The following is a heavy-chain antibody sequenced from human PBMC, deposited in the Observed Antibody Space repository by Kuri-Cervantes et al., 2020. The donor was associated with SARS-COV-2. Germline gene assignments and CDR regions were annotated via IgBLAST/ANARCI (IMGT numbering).Heavy chain of an antibody. CDR3: ARSPHDFWSGYYTGYYYYYGMDV. V-gene: IGHV3-66*01. Sequence: GESLKISCAASGFTVSSNYMSWVRQAPGKGLEWVSVIYSGGSTYYADSVKGRFTISRDNSKNTLYLQMNSLRAEDTAVYYCARSPHDFWSGYYTGYYYYYGMDVWGQGTTVTVSS. CDR2: IYSGGST. J-gene: IGHJ6*02. D-gene: IGHD3-3*01. CDR1: GFTVSSNY.